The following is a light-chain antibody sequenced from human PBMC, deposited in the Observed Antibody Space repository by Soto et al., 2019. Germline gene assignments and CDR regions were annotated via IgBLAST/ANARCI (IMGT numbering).Light chain of an antibody. Sequence: DIVMTQSPLSLPVTPGEPASISCRSSQSLLHSNGYNYLDWYLQKPGQSPQLLIYLGSNRASGARDTVGGGRSGTAFTLNISSVAAEEVRVYYCTQGLQTPLTVGGRTQVEIK. CDR1: QSLLHSNGYNY. J-gene: IGKJ4*01. CDR2: LGS. CDR3: TQGLQTPLT. V-gene: IGKV2-28*01.